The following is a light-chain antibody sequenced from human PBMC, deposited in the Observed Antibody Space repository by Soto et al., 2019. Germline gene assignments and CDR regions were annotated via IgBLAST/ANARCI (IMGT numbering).Light chain of an antibody. J-gene: IGKJ3*01. V-gene: IGKV2-28*01. Sequence: DIVMTQSPLSLPVTPGEPASISCRSSQSLLRNDGYNSLDWYLQKPGQSPQLLIYLGSNRASGVPDRFSGSGSGTDFTLKISRVEAEDVGVYYCIQALQTALFTFGPGTKVEIK. CDR3: IQALQTALFT. CDR2: LGS. CDR1: QSLLRNDGYNS.